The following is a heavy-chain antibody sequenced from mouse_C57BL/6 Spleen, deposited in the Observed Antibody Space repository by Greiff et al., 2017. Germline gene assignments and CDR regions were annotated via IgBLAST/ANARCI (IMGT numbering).Heavy chain of an antibody. Sequence: VHLVESGAELVKPGASVKLSCKASGYTFTSYWMHWVKQRPGQGLEWIGMIHPNSGSTNYNEKFKSKATLTVDKSSSTAYMQLSSLTSEDSAVYYCARSVITTVVATKDYYAMDYWGQGTSVTVSS. CDR3: ARSVITTVVATKDYYAMDY. D-gene: IGHD1-1*01. CDR1: GYTFTSYW. J-gene: IGHJ4*01. CDR2: IHPNSGST. V-gene: IGHV1-64*01.